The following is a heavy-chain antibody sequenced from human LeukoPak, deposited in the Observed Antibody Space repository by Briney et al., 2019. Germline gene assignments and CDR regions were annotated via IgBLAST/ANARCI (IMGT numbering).Heavy chain of an antibody. CDR2: ISHNGNT. CDR3: ATPGGAYCSGGSCPSFDY. D-gene: IGHD2-15*01. CDR1: GGSFRGYR. V-gene: IGHV4-34*01. J-gene: IGHJ4*02. Sequence: LETLSLTCAVYGGSFRGYRWTWIRQTPGKGLEWIGEISHNGNTNYNPSLKRRVTISADTSKNQFSLKLSSVTAADTAVYYCATPGGAYCSGGSCPSFDYWGQGTLVTVSS.